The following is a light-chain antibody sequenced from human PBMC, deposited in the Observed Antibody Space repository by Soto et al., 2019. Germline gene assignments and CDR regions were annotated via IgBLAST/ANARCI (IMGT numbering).Light chain of an antibody. CDR3: QQRSNWPRVT. J-gene: IGKJ5*01. CDR2: DTS. Sequence: EIVLTQSPGTLSLSPGERATLSCRASQTLSNSFIAWYQQKPGQAPRLLIYDTSSRATGVPARFSGSGSGTDFTLTISSLEPEDFAVYYCQQRSNWPRVTFGQGTRLEIK. CDR1: QTLSNSF. V-gene: IGKV3D-20*02.